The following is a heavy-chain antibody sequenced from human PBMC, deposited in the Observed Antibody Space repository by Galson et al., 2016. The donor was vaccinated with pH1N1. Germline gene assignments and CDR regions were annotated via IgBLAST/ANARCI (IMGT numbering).Heavy chain of an antibody. Sequence: QSGAEVKKPGVSLKISCQGSGYRFSSSWIGWVRQMPGKGLEWMGIIYLGGSHIRYSPSFQGQVTISADKSINIVYLQWSSLKASDTAIYYCARQNDYGDYRGDAFDSWGQGTMVTVSS. V-gene: IGHV5-51*01. CDR3: ARQNDYGDYRGDAFDS. CDR2: IYLGGSHI. CDR1: GYRFSSSW. D-gene: IGHD4-17*01. J-gene: IGHJ3*02.